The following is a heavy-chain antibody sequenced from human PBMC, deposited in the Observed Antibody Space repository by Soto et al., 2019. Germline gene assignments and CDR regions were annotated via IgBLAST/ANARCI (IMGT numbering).Heavy chain of an antibody. CDR3: AKDNGSGCDWLRVGDASDI. CDR1: GFTFSSYG. Sequence: QVQLVESGGGVVQPGRSLRLSCAASGFTFSSYGMHWVHQAPGKGLVWVAVISYDGSNKYYADSVKGRLTISRDNSKNTLYLQMNSLRGEDTAVYYCAKDNGSGCDWLRVGDASDIWGQGTMVTVSS. V-gene: IGHV3-30*18. D-gene: IGHD5-12*01. CDR2: ISYDGSNK. J-gene: IGHJ3*02.